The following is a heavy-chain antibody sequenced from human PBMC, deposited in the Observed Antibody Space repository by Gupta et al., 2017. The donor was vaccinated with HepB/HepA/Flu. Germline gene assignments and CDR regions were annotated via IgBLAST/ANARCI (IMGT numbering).Heavy chain of an antibody. Sequence: QLQLQESGPGLVKPSETLSLTCTVSGCSISSSSYYWGWIRQPPGKGLEWIGSIYYSGSTYYNPSLKSRVTISVDTSKNQFSLKLSSVTAADTAVYYCARSSKGYLCGGDCPPWGDAFDIWGQGTMVTVSS. CDR2: IYYSGST. D-gene: IGHD2-21*01. V-gene: IGHV4-39*01. J-gene: IGHJ3*02. CDR3: ARSSKGYLCGGDCPPWGDAFDI. CDR1: GCSISSSSYY.